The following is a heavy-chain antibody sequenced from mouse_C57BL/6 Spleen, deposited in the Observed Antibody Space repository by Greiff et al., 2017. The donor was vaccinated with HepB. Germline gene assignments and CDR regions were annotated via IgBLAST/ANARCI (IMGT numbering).Heavy chain of an antibody. CDR2: IYPGDGDT. J-gene: IGHJ2*01. CDR3: AREDVVTTLDY. CDR1: GYAFSSSW. D-gene: IGHD2-2*01. V-gene: IGHV1-82*01. Sequence: VQLQQSGPELVKPGASVKISCKASGYAFSSSWMNWVKQRPGKGLEWIGRIYPGDGDTNYNGKFKGKATLTADKSSSTAYMQLSSLTSEDSAVYFCAREDVVTTLDYWGQGTTLTVSS.